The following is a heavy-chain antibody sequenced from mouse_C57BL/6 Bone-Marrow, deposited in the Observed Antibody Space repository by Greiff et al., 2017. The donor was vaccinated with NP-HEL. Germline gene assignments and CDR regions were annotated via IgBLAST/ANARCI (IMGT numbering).Heavy chain of an antibody. CDR2: IYPGNSDT. V-gene: IGHV1-5*01. CDR3: SLITTVVAGKNY. D-gene: IGHD1-1*01. CDR1: GYTFTSYW. J-gene: IGHJ2*01. Sequence: EVKLQQSGTVLARPGASVKMSCKTSGYTFTSYWMHWVKQRPGQGLEWIGAIYPGNSDTSYNQKFKGKAKLTAVTSASTAYMELSSLTNEDSAVYYCSLITTVVAGKNYWGQGTTLTVSS.